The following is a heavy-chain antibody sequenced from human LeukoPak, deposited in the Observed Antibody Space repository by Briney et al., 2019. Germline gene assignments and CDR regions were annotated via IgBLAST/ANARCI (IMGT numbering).Heavy chain of an antibody. CDR1: RGSITPHY. J-gene: IGHJ4*02. CDR2: ISPTGST. CDR3: AREVEMATQFDY. V-gene: IGHV4-4*07. D-gene: IGHD5-24*01. Sequence: SETLSLTCTVSRGSITPHYWSWIRQPAGKGLDWIGRISPTGSTNYNPSLNSRVTMSVDTSKNQLSLTLNSVTAADTAVYYCAREVEMATQFDYWGQGTPVTVSS.